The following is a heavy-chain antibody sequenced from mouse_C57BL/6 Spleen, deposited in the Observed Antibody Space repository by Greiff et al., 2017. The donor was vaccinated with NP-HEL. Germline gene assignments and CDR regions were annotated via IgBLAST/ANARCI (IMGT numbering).Heavy chain of an antibody. CDR3: ARDQGNGYPIMDY. V-gene: IGHV5-4*01. D-gene: IGHD2-2*01. CDR1: GFTFSSYA. J-gene: IGHJ4*01. CDR2: ISDGGSYT. Sequence: DVKLVESGGGLVKPGGSLKLSCAASGFTFSSYAMSWVRQTPEKRLEWVATISDGGSYTYYPDNVKGRFTISRDNAKNNLYLQMSHLKSEDTAMYYCARDQGNGYPIMDYWGQGTSVTVSS.